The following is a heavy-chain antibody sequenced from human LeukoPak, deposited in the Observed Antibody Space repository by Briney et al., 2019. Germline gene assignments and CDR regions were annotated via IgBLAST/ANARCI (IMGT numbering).Heavy chain of an antibody. CDR2: INHSGST. V-gene: IGHV4-34*01. D-gene: IGHD6-13*01. J-gene: IGHJ5*02. CDR1: GGSFSGYY. Sequence: PSETLSLTCAVYGGSFSGYYWSWIRQPPGKGLEWIGEINHSGSTNYNPSLKSRVTISVDTSKNQFSLKLSSVTAADTAVYYCARSIAAAVGWFDPWGQGTLVTVSS. CDR3: ARSIAAAVGWFDP.